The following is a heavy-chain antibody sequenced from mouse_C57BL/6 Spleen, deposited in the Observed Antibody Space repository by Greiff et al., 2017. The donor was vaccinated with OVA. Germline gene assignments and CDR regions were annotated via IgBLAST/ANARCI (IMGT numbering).Heavy chain of an antibody. D-gene: IGHD2-1*01. J-gene: IGHJ4*01. CDR1: GFTFSSYG. CDR3: ARGLYGNYDYAMDY. CDR2: ISSGGSYT. Sequence: EVKLVESGGDLVKPGGSLKLSCAASGFTFSSYGMSWVRQTPDKRLEWVATISSGGSYTYYPDSVKGRFTISRDNAKNTLYLQMSSLKSEDTAMYYCARGLYGNYDYAMDYWGQGTSVTVSS. V-gene: IGHV5-6*02.